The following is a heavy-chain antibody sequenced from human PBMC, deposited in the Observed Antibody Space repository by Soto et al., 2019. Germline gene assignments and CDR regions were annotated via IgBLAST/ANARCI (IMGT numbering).Heavy chain of an antibody. D-gene: IGHD6-19*01. CDR1: GGSISSYY. V-gene: IGHV4-59*01. J-gene: IGHJ4*02. CDR3: ASTAHSSGWYSGGFDY. Sequence: SETLSLTCTVSGGSISSYYWSCIRQPPGKGLEWIGYIYYSGSTNYNPSLKSRVTISVDTSKNQFSLKLSSVTAADTAVYYCASTAHSSGWYSGGFDYWGQGTLVTVSS. CDR2: IYYSGST.